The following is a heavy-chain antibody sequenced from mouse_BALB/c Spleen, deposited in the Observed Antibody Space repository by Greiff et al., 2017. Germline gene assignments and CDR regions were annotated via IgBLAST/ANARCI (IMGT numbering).Heavy chain of an antibody. CDR1: GFTFSNYW. J-gene: IGHJ4*01. CDR2: IRLKSNNYAT. Sequence: EVKLQESGGGLVQPGGSMKLSCVASGFTFSNYWMNWVRQSPEKGLEWVAEIRLKSNNYATHYAESVKGRFTISRDDSKSSVYLQMNNLRAEDTGIYYCTGGRFFGYAMDYWGQGTSVTVSS. V-gene: IGHV6-6*02. CDR3: TGGRFFGYAMDY.